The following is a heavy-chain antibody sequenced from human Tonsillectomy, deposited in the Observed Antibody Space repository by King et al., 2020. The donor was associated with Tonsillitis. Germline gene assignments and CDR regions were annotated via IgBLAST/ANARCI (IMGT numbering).Heavy chain of an antibody. D-gene: IGHD3-10*01. CDR2: ISGSGGST. Sequence: VQLVESGGGLVQPGGSLRLSCAASGFTFNNYAMSWVRQAPGKGLEWVSVISGSGGSTYFADSVKGRFTISRDNSKNTLYLQMNSLRAEDTAVYYCAKFVGIYFVSEFDYWGQGTLVSVSS. CDR3: AKFVGIYFVSEFDY. CDR1: GFTFNNYA. J-gene: IGHJ4*02. V-gene: IGHV3-23*04.